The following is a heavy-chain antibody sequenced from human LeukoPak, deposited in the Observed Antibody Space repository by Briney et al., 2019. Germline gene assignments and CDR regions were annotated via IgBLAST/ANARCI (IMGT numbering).Heavy chain of an antibody. CDR3: ARDASGYYGMDV. J-gene: IGHJ6*02. D-gene: IGHD3-10*01. V-gene: IGHV3-30-3*01. Sequence: GSLRLSCAASGFTFSSYAMHWVRQAPGKGLEWVAVISYDGSNKYYADSVKGRFTISRDNSKNTLYLQMNSLRAEDTAVYYCARDASGYYGMDVWGQGTTVTVSS. CDR2: ISYDGSNK. CDR1: GFTFSSYA.